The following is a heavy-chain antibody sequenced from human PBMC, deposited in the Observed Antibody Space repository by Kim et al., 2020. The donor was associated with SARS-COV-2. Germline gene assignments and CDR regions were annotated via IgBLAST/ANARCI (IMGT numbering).Heavy chain of an antibody. V-gene: IGHV3-21*01. Sequence: GGSLRLSCAASGFTFSSYSMNWVGQAPGKGLEWVSSISSSSSYIYYADSVRGRFTISRDNAKNSLYLQMNSLRAEDTAVYDCAREGGGSSGWSWFDPWGQGTLFTVSS. CDR3: AREGGGSSGWSWFDP. D-gene: IGHD6-19*01. CDR2: ISSSSSYI. CDR1: GFTFSSYS. J-gene: IGHJ5*02.